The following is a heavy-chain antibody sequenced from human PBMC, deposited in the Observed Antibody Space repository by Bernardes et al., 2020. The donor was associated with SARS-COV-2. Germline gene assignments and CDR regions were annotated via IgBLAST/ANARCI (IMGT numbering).Heavy chain of an antibody. Sequence: GGSLRLSCVAPGLSNYWMHWVRQAPGKGLVWVSRIEKDGSVIDYADSVKARFTISRDDSTNTVHLQMSSLRVEDTALYYCVKDLSGTYAFDYWGQGILVTVS. D-gene: IGHD3-16*01. CDR3: VKDLSGTYAFDY. CDR1: GLSNYW. CDR2: IEKDGSVI. V-gene: IGHV3-74*01. J-gene: IGHJ4*02.